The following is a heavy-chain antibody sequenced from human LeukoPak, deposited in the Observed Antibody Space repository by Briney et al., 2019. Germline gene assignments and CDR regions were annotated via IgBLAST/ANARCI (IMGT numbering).Heavy chain of an antibody. CDR3: AKDTCSGGSCYYYYGMDV. CDR2: ISHDGSNN. V-gene: IGHV3-30*18. J-gene: IGHJ6*02. CDR1: GFTFSRYG. Sequence: GGSLRLSCAASGFTFSRYGIHWVRQAPGKGLEWVAVISHDGSNNYYADSVKGRFTISRVNSKNTLYLQMISLRAEDTAVYYCAKDTCSGGSCYYYYGMDVWGQGTTVTVSS. D-gene: IGHD2-15*01.